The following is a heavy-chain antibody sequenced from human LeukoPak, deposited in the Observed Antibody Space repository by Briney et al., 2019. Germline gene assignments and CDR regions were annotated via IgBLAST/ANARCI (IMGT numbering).Heavy chain of an antibody. Sequence: PGRSLRLSCAASGFTFSSYAMHWVRQAPGKGLEWVAVISYDGSNKYYADSEKGRFTISRDNSKNTLYLQMNSLRAEDTAVYYCARTYDTSGLFYAFDIWGQGTVVTVSS. V-gene: IGHV3-30-3*01. J-gene: IGHJ3*02. CDR1: GFTFSSYA. D-gene: IGHD3-22*01. CDR3: ARTYDTSGLFYAFDI. CDR2: ISYDGSNK.